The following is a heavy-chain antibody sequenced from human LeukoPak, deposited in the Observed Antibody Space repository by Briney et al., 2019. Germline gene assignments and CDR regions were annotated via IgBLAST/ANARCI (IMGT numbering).Heavy chain of an antibody. CDR2: IHPGDSDT. Sequence: GESLKISCKSSGYTFSSYWIGWVRQMPGKGLEWMGIIHPGDSDTRYSPSFQGQVTISADKSTSTVYLQWSSLKASDSAMYYCARQDGGYTTEIDYWGQGTLVTVSS. D-gene: IGHD6-25*01. V-gene: IGHV5-51*01. J-gene: IGHJ4*02. CDR3: ARQDGGYTTEIDY. CDR1: GYTFSSYW.